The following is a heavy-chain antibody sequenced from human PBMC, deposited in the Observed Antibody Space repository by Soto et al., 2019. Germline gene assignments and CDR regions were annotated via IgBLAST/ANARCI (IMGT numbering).Heavy chain of an antibody. CDR3: ARDAPSAFVDTAMVTLLYYYYGMDV. CDR1: GGTFSSYA. V-gene: IGHV1-69*06. J-gene: IGHJ6*02. D-gene: IGHD5-18*01. Sequence: QVQLVQSGAEVKKPGSSVKVSCKASGGTFSSYAISWVRQAPGQGLEWMGGIIPIFGTANYAQKFQGRVTITADKSTSTAYMELSSLRSEDTAVYYCARDAPSAFVDTAMVTLLYYYYGMDVWGQGTTVTVSS. CDR2: IIPIFGTA.